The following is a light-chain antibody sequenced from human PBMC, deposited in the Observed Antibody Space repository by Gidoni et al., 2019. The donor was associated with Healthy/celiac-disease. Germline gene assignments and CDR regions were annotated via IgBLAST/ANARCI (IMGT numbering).Light chain of an antibody. CDR3: QQRSNWPPMYT. J-gene: IGKJ2*01. Sequence: ILLTQSPATLSLSPGERATLSCRASQSVSSYLAWYQQKPGQAPRLLIYDASNRATGIPARFSGSGSGTDFTLTISSLEPEDFAVYYCQQRSNWPPMYTFGQGTKLEIK. CDR1: QSVSSY. CDR2: DAS. V-gene: IGKV3-11*01.